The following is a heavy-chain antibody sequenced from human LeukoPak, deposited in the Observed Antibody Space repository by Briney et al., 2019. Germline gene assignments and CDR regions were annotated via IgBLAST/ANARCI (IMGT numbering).Heavy chain of an antibody. CDR2: ISAYNGNT. J-gene: IGHJ6*02. V-gene: IGHV1-18*01. Sequence: ASVKVSCKASGYTFTSYGISWVRQAPGQGLEWMGWISAYNGNTNYAQKLQGRVTMTTDTSTSTAYMELRSLRSDDTAVYYCARDLPPRLPTSDYYGMDVWGQGTTVTVSS. D-gene: IGHD2/OR15-2a*01. CDR1: GYTFTSYG. CDR3: ARDLPPRLPTSDYYGMDV.